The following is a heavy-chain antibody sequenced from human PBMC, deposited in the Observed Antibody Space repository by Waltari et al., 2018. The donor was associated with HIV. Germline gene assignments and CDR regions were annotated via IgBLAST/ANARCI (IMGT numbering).Heavy chain of an antibody. CDR1: GFTFGDYV. CDR3: TRDGLYYDFWSGYPGY. Sequence: EVQLVESGGGLVQPGRSLRLSCTASGFTFGDYVMSWFRQAPGKGLEWVGVIRSKAYGWTTEYAASVKGRFTISRDDSKSIAYLQMNSLKTEDTAVYYCTRDGLYYDFWSGYPGYWGQGTLVTVSS. D-gene: IGHD3-3*01. V-gene: IGHV3-49*03. J-gene: IGHJ4*02. CDR2: IRSKAYGWTT.